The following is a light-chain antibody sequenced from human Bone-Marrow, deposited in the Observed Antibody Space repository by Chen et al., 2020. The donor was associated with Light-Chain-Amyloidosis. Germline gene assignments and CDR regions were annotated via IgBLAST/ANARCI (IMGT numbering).Light chain of an antibody. Sequence: EIVVTQSPATLSWSPGERATLSCRVSQNIGSWLGWYQQRPGQPPRLLISDTSNRAAGIPARFSGSGSGTDFTLTISGLEPEDFAVYYCHQRRSWPLTFGGGTKVEMK. V-gene: IGKV3-11*01. CDR1: QNIGSW. J-gene: IGKJ4*01. CDR3: HQRRSWPLT. CDR2: DTS.